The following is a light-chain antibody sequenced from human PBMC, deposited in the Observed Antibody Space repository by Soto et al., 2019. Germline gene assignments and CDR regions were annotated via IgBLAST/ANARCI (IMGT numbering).Light chain of an antibody. J-gene: IGKJ4*01. Sequence: EIVLIQSPATLSLSPGERATLSCRASQSVGSYLAWYQHKPGQAPRLLISDASNRATGIPDRFSGSGSETDFTLTISSLEPEDSAVYYCQKRSNWPSLTFGGGTKVDIK. CDR3: QKRSNWPSLT. CDR1: QSVGSY. V-gene: IGKV3-11*01. CDR2: DAS.